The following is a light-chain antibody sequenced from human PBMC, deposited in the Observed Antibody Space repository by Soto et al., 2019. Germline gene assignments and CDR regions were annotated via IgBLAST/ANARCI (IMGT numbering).Light chain of an antibody. CDR2: ATS. CDR3: QEFGNSRT. J-gene: IGKJ2*01. CDR1: QTVTSTY. V-gene: IGKV3-20*01. Sequence: EIVLTQSPGTQSLSPGERATLSCWASQTVTSTYLAWYQQKPGQAPRLLIYATSSRATGIPDRFSGSGSGTDFTLTISRLEPEDSAVYYCQEFGNSRTFGQGTKLEIK.